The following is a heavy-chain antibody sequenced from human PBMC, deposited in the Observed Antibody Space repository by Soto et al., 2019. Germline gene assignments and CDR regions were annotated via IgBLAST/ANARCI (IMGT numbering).Heavy chain of an antibody. D-gene: IGHD3-22*01. CDR1: GGSISSYY. V-gene: IGHV4-59*01. J-gene: IGHJ5*02. CDR3: ARDKRYYYDSSGYYYGYNWFDP. Sequence: PSETLSLTCTVSGGSISSYYWSWIRQPPGKGLEWIGYIYYSGSTNYNPSLKSRVTISVDTSKNQFSLKLSSVTAADTAVYYCARDKRYYYDSSGYYYGYNWFDPWGQGTLVTVSS. CDR2: IYYSGST.